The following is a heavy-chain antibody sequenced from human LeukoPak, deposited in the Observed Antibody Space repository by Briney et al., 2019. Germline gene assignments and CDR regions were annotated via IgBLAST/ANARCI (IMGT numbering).Heavy chain of an antibody. D-gene: IGHD3-10*01. CDR1: GFTFSTYW. V-gene: IGHV3-7*01. CDR3: ARLRGGAY. J-gene: IGHJ4*02. Sequence: GGSLRLSCAASGFTFSTYWMTWVRQAPGKGLEWVANIKQDGGEAYYVDSVKGRFTISRDNAKNSLYLQMNSLRAEDTALYYCARLRGGAYWGQGTLVTVSS. CDR2: IKQDGGEA.